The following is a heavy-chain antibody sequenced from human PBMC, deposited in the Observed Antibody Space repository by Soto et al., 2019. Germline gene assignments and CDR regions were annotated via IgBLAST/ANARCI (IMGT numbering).Heavy chain of an antibody. J-gene: IGHJ4*02. Sequence: ASVKVSCKASGYTFTSYGISWVRQAPGQGLEWMGWISAYNGNTNYAQKLQGRVTMTTDTSTSTAYMELRSLRSDDTAVYYCASVRAVADVFDYWGQGTLVTVSS. CDR1: GYTFTSYG. V-gene: IGHV1-18*01. CDR3: ASVRAVADVFDY. D-gene: IGHD6-19*01. CDR2: ISAYNGNT.